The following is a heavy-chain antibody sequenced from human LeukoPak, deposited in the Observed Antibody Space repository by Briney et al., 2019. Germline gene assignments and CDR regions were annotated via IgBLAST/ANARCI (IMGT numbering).Heavy chain of an antibody. CDR1: GGSISSYY. Sequence: PSETLSLTCTVSGGSISSYYWSWIRQPPGKGLEWIGYIYYSGTTNYNPSPKSRVTISVGTSKNQFSLKLSSVTAADTAVYYCARGVYIAAAQYGYWGQGTLVTVSS. V-gene: IGHV4-59*01. D-gene: IGHD6-13*01. CDR3: ARGVYIAAAQYGY. J-gene: IGHJ4*02. CDR2: IYYSGTT.